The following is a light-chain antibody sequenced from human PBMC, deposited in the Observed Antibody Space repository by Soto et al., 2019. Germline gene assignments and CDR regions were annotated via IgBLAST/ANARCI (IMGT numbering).Light chain of an antibody. V-gene: IGKV3-20*01. Sequence: EMVVTQSPATLSVSPGERVALSCRASQSISRNLAWYQQKPGQAPRLLIYGASSRATGIPDRFSGSGSGTDFTLTISRLEPEDFAVYYCQQYGSSPWTFGQGTKVDIK. CDR2: GAS. J-gene: IGKJ1*01. CDR3: QQYGSSPWT. CDR1: QSISRN.